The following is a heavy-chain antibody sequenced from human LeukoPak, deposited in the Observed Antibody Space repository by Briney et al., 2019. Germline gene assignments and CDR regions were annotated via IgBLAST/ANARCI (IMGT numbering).Heavy chain of an antibody. Sequence: NPSETLSLTCTVSGGSISSYYWSWIRQPPGKGLEWIGYIYYSGNTIYNPSLKSRVTISLDTSKNQFSLKVSSVTAADTAVYYCARTYVANSFDFWGQGTMVTVSS. CDR3: ARTYVANSFDF. J-gene: IGHJ3*01. CDR2: IYYSGNT. D-gene: IGHD3-16*01. CDR1: GGSISSYY. V-gene: IGHV4-59*01.